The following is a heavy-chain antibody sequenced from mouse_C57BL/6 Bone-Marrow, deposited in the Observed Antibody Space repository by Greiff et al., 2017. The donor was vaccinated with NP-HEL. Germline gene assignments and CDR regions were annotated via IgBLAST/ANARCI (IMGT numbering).Heavy chain of an antibody. CDR1: GYAFSSYW. V-gene: IGHV1-80*01. CDR2: IYPGDGDT. Sequence: VQLQQSGAELVKPGASVKISCKASGYAFSSYWMNWVKQRPGKGLEWIGQIYPGDGDTNYNGKFKGKATLTADKSSSTAYMQLSSLTSEDSAVYFCARGVITTAYYFDYWGQGTTLTVSS. J-gene: IGHJ2*01. CDR3: ARGVITTAYYFDY. D-gene: IGHD1-1*01.